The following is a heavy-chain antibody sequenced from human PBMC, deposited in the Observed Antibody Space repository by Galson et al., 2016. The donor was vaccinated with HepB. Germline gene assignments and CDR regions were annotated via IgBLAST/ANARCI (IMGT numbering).Heavy chain of an antibody. Sequence: SLRLSCAASGFTVSSNYMIWVRQAPGKGLEWVSVIYSSGYTYYADSVKGRFTISRDNSKNTLYLQVNSLRAEDTAVFYCARWSDSHGFDPWGQGTLVTVSS. CDR3: ARWSDSHGFDP. D-gene: IGHD3-3*01. CDR2: IYSSGYT. J-gene: IGHJ5*02. CDR1: GFTVSSNY. V-gene: IGHV3-53*01.